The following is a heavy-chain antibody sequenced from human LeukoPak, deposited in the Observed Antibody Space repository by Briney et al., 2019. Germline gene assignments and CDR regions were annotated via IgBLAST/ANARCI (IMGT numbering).Heavy chain of an antibody. CDR1: GYTFTTYG. J-gene: IGHJ4*02. D-gene: IGHD3-9*01. CDR2: ISVYNGNT. CDR3: ARMILLLGDVLTVPPRGFDY. V-gene: IGHV1-18*01. Sequence: ASVKVSCKASGYTFTTYGISWVRQAPGQGLGWLGRISVYNGNTNYAQKLHGRVTMTTDTSTSTAYMELRSLRSDDAAVYYCARMILLLGDVLTVPPRGFDYWGQGTLVTVSS.